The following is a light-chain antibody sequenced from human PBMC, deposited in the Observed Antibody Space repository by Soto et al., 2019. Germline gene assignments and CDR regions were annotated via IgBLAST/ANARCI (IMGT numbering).Light chain of an antibody. J-gene: IGKJ1*01. CDR3: QQYHSTPWT. CDR2: WAS. CDR1: QSVLYSSNNKNY. V-gene: IGKV4-1*01. Sequence: DIVMTQSPDSLAVSLGERATINCKSSQSVLYSSNNKNYLAWYQQKAGQPPKLLIYWASTRQSGVPDRFSASGSGTDFTLTITSLQAEDVAVYYCQQYHSTPWTFGQGTKVDIK.